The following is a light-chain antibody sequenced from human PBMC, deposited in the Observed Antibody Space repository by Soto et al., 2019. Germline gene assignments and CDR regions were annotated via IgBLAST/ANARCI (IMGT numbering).Light chain of an antibody. CDR1: QYVSSN. CDR2: GAS. CDR3: QQHSLWYT. Sequence: EIVMTQSPATLSVSPGERATLSCRASQYVSSNLAWYQQKPSQAPRLLIYGASTRATGTPPRFSGSGSGTEFTLTISSLQSEDFAVYYCQQHSLWYTFGQGTKLEIK. J-gene: IGKJ2*01. V-gene: IGKV3-15*01.